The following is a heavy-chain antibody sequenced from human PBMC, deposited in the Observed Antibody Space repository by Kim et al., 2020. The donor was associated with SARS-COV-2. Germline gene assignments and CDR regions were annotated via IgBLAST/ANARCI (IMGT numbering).Heavy chain of an antibody. Sequence: GGSLRLSCAASGFTFSSYGMHWVRQAPGKGLEWVAVIWYDGSNKYYADSVKGRFTISRDNSKNTLYLQMNSLRAEDTAVYYCAKGHMGATSSPRARWFDPWGQGTLVTVSS. V-gene: IGHV3-33*06. CDR3: AKGHMGATSSPRARWFDP. D-gene: IGHD1-26*01. J-gene: IGHJ5*02. CDR2: IWYDGSNK. CDR1: GFTFSSYG.